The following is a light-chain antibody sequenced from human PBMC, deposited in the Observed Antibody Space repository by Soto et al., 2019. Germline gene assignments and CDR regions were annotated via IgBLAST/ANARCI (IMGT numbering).Light chain of an antibody. Sequence: QSVLTQPPSLSAAPGERVTISCSGGSSKIGSNLVSWYQHLPGTAPKLVMYDDNNRPSGIPDRFSGFKSGSSGTLGITGLQTWDEAHYYCGTWDTSLSAGVFGGGTKLTVL. CDR2: DDN. CDR1: SSKIGSNL. CDR3: GTWDTSLSAGV. J-gene: IGLJ3*02. V-gene: IGLV1-51*01.